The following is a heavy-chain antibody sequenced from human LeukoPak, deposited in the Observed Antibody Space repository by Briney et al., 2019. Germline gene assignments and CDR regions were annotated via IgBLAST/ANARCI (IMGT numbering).Heavy chain of an antibody. V-gene: IGHV1-2*02. J-gene: IGHJ4*02. CDR2: INTNSGGT. CDR3: ARGAYYYDSSGHYPMFEY. CDR1: GNTFTGYY. Sequence: ASVKVSCKVSGNTFTGYYMHWVRQAPGQGLEWMGWINTNSGGTNSAQKFQGRVTMTRDTSISTVYMELSRLRSDDTAVYYCARGAYYYDSSGHYPMFEYWGQGTLDTVSS. D-gene: IGHD3-22*01.